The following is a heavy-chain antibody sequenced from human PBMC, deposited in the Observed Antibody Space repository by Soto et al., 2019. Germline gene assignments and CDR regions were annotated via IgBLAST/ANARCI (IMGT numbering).Heavy chain of an antibody. Sequence: EVQLVESGGGLVQPGGSLRLSCAASGFTFSSFTMNWVRQAPGKGLEWVSYIGSSGITRYHADSVKGRFTVSRDNARNSLYLQMNSLRDEDTALYYCARSGSSGYHRYRLGSNEAFEVWGQGTMVTVSP. CDR3: ARSGSSGYHRYRLGSNEAFEV. V-gene: IGHV3-48*02. J-gene: IGHJ3*01. CDR2: IGSSGITR. CDR1: GFTFSSFT. D-gene: IGHD6-19*01.